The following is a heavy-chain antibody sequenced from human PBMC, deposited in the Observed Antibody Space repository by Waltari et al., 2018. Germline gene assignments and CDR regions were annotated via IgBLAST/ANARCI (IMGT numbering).Heavy chain of an antibody. CDR2: MNPNSGNT. J-gene: IGHJ5*02. D-gene: IGHD3-3*01. V-gene: IGHV1-8*01. CDR3: ARVLSITIFGGHNWFDP. CDR1: GYTFTSYD. Sequence: QVQLVQSGAEVKKPGASVKVSCKASGYTFTSYDINWVRQATGQGLEWMGWMNPNSGNTGYAQKFQGRVTMTRNTSISTAYMELSSLRSEDTAVYYCARVLSITIFGGHNWFDPWGQGTLVTVSS.